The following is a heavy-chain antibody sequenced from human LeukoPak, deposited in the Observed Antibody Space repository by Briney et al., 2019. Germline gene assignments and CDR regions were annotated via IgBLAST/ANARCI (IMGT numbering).Heavy chain of an antibody. CDR3: ARGKEYFDWLLRAYYFDF. J-gene: IGHJ4*02. D-gene: IGHD3-9*01. V-gene: IGHV3-23*01. Sequence: PGGSLRLSCAASGFTFSSYAMSWVRQAPGKGLEWVSAISGSGGSTYYADSVKGRFTISRDNSKNTLYLQMNSLGAEDTAVYYCARGKEYFDWLLRAYYFDFWGQGTLVTVSS. CDR1: GFTFSSYA. CDR2: ISGSGGST.